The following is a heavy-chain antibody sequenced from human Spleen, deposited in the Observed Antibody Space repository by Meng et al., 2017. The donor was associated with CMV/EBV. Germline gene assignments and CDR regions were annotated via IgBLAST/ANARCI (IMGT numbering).Heavy chain of an antibody. CDR2: IYNSGST. J-gene: IGHJ4*02. V-gene: IGHV4-31*02. CDR1: GSIRSGDYD. D-gene: IGHD2/OR15-2a*01. Sequence: GSIRSGDYDWSWISQQPGKGLEWIGYIYNSGSTYDNPSLESRVTISVDRSKNQFSLKLSSVTAADTAVYYCARDADCNSITSWFDYWGQGTLVTVSS. CDR3: ARDADCNSITSWFDY.